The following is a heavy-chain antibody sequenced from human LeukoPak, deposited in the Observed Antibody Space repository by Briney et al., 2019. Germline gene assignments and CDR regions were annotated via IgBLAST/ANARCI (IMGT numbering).Heavy chain of an antibody. Sequence: GASVKVSCKGSGYTFTGYYMFWVRQAPGQGPEGMGWINPITGDTGSAQKFQGRITLTRDTSISTAYMELRSLRSDDTAVYYCARVDLGYCSGNRCHNWFDPWGQGTLVTVSS. V-gene: IGHV1-2*02. CDR1: GYTFTGYY. CDR3: ARVDLGYCSGNRCHNWFDP. D-gene: IGHD2-15*01. CDR2: INPITGDT. J-gene: IGHJ5*02.